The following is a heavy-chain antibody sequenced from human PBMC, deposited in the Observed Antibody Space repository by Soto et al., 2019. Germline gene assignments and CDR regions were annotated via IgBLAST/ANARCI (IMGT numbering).Heavy chain of an antibody. CDR2: ISYDGSNK. CDR3: ARGVYYDFWSGYYMDYYYGMDV. Sequence: GGSLRLSCAASGFTFSSYAMHWVRQAPGKGLEWVAVISYDGSNKYYADSVKGRFTISRDNSKNTLYLQMNSLRAEDAAVYYCARGVYYDFWSGYYMDYYYGMDVWGQGTTVTVS. CDR1: GFTFSSYA. J-gene: IGHJ6*02. V-gene: IGHV3-30-3*01. D-gene: IGHD3-3*01.